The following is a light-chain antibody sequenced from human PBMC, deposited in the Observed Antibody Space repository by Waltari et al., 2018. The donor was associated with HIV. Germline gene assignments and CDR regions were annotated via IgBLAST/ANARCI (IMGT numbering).Light chain of an antibody. CDR3: CSYAGYYTYV. Sequence: QSALTQPRSVSGSPGQSVTISCTGTYSDVDVYNYVSWYQLHPGKAPRLIIYDVTTRPSGVPDRFSGSKSGKTASLTISGVHPEDEADYYCCSYAGYYTYVCGTGT. CDR1: YSDVDVYNY. CDR2: DVT. V-gene: IGLV2-11*01. J-gene: IGLJ1*01.